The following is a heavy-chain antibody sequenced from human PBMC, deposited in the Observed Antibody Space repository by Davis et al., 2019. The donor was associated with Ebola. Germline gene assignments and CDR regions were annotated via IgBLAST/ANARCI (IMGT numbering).Heavy chain of an antibody. CDR3: AKDKFGWSSGLVDY. V-gene: IGHV3-9*01. Sequence: GGSLRLSCAASGFTFADYAMHWVRQAPGKGLEWVSGISWNSGSIGYADSVKGRFTISRDNAKNSLYLQMNSLRAEDTALYYCAKDKFGWSSGLVDYWGQGTLVTVSS. J-gene: IGHJ4*02. D-gene: IGHD6-19*01. CDR2: ISWNSGSI. CDR1: GFTFADYA.